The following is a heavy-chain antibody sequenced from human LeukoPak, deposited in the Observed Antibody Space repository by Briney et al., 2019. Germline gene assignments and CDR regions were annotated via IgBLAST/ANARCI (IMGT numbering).Heavy chain of an antibody. CDR2: ISSSGDSI. CDR3: AKDRPQSGYRYGYVEY. J-gene: IGHJ4*02. CDR1: GFTFSNYA. V-gene: IGHV3-23*01. Sequence: PGGSLRLSCAASGFTFSNYAMSWVRQAPGRGLEWVSTISSSGDSIYYADSVKGRFTISRDTSKNTLFLQMNSLRVEDTAVYYCAKDRPQSGYRYGYVEYWGQGTLVTVSS. D-gene: IGHD5-18*01.